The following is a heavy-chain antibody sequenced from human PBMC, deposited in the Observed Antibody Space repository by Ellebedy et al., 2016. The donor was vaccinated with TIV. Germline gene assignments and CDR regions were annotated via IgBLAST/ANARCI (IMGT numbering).Heavy chain of an antibody. D-gene: IGHD3-10*01. CDR3: ARGGAYYHRYFDD. Sequence: SVKVSCKASGGTFNSHAISWVRQAPGQGLESMGGITGMFRTVNYAQKFQGRVTITADEFMTTAYMELSSLRSEDTAVYYCARGGAYYHRYFDDWGQGTLVTVSS. J-gene: IGHJ4*02. CDR1: GGTFNSHA. V-gene: IGHV1-69*13. CDR2: ITGMFRTV.